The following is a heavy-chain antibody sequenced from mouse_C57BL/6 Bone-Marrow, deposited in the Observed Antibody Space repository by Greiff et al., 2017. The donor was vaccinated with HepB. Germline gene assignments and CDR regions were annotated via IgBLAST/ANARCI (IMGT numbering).Heavy chain of an antibody. Sequence: VQLKESGPGMVKPSQSLSLTCTVTGYSITSGYDWHWIRHFPGNKLEWMGYISYSGSTNYNPSLKSRISITHDTSKNHFFLKLNSVTTEDTATYYCARDWACYHGGFAYWGQGTLVTVSA. CDR2: ISYSGST. D-gene: IGHD2-12*01. J-gene: IGHJ3*01. CDR3: ARDWACYHGGFAY. V-gene: IGHV3-1*01. CDR1: GYSITSGYD.